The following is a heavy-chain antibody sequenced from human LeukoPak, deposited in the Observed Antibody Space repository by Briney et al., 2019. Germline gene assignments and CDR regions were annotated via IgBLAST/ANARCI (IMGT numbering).Heavy chain of an antibody. CDR3: ARVDDYGLDY. CDR1: GFTFSSYS. Sequence: GGSLRLSCAASGFTFSSYSMNWVRQAPGKGLEWVSYISSSSSTIYYADSVKGRFTISRDNAKNSLYLQMNSLRAEDTAVYYCARVDDYGLDYWGQGTLVTVSS. D-gene: IGHD4-17*01. J-gene: IGHJ4*02. CDR2: ISSSSSTI. V-gene: IGHV3-48*04.